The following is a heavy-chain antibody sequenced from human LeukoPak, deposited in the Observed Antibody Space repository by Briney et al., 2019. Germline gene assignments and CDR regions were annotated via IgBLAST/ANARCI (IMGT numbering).Heavy chain of an antibody. Sequence: GEALKIFCKGSGYSFISYWIGWVRQMPGKGLEWLGIIYPGDSDTRYSPSFQGQVTISADKSISTAYLQCSSLKASDTAMYYCARSGGIARPFDYWGQGTLVTVSS. D-gene: IGHD6-13*01. CDR1: GYSFISYW. CDR2: IYPGDSDT. J-gene: IGHJ4*02. V-gene: IGHV5-51*01. CDR3: ARSGGIARPFDY.